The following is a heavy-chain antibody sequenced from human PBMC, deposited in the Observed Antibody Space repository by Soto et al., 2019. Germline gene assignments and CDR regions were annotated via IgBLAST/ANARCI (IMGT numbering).Heavy chain of an antibody. V-gene: IGHV3-30*18. CDR3: AKDSGSYGKGYFDY. CDR1: GFTFSSYG. D-gene: IGHD1-26*01. J-gene: IGHJ4*02. Sequence: VQLVESGGGVVQPGRSLRLSCAASGFTFSSYGMHWVRQAPGKGLEWVAVISYDGSNKYYADSVKGRFTISRDNSKNTLYLQMNSLRAEDTAVYYCAKDSGSYGKGYFDYWGQGTLVTVSS. CDR2: ISYDGSNK.